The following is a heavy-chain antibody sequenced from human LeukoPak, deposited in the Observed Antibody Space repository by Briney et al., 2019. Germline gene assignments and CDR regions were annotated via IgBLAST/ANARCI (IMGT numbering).Heavy chain of an antibody. Sequence: GGSVRLSCAASGFTFSGYAMSWVRQAPGEGLEWVSAISGGGGSTYYADSVKGRFTISRDNSKNTLYLQMNSLRAEDTAVYYCARPLSNYDFWSGYSPLIAFDIWGQGTMVTVSS. CDR1: GFTFSGYA. V-gene: IGHV3-23*01. CDR2: ISGGGGST. D-gene: IGHD3-3*01. CDR3: ARPLSNYDFWSGYSPLIAFDI. J-gene: IGHJ3*02.